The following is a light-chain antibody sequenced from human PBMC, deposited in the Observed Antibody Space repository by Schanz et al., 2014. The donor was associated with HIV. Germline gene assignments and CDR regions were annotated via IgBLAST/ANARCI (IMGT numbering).Light chain of an antibody. CDR3: QQNVDIPYT. CDR2: SAS. J-gene: IGKJ3*01. V-gene: IGKV1-39*01. Sequence: DIQMPQSPSPLSASVGDRVTISCRASQSIRKSVSWYQQRQGRAPKLLVSSASTLESGVSSRFSGSGSGTDFTLTISSLQPEDFATYFCQQNVDIPYTFGLGTKVD. CDR1: QSIRKS.